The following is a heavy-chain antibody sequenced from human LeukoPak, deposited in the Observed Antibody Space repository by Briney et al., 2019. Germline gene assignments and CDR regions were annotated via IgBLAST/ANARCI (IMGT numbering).Heavy chain of an antibody. CDR2: IYHSGSA. D-gene: IGHD3-22*01. CDR3: ASASQDGIGYKVC. Sequence: SETLSLTCAVYGGYISSSNWWSWVRQPPGKGLEWLGEIYHSGSAKYNPSLKSRVTISVDQSKNQFSLRLSSVPASDTAVYYCASASQDGIGYKVCWGQGTLVTVSS. J-gene: IGHJ4*02. V-gene: IGHV4/OR15-8*01. CDR1: GGYISSSNW.